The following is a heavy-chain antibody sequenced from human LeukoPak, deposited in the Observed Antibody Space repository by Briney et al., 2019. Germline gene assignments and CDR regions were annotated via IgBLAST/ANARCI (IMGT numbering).Heavy chain of an antibody. J-gene: IGHJ4*02. Sequence: GGSLRLSCAASGVTFSSYSMNWGRQAPGKGLEWVSYISSSSSTIHYADSVTGRFSISRDNANNTLYLQMNSLRVEDTAVYYCARGRPHGNDYWGQGTLVTVSS. D-gene: IGHD4-23*01. CDR2: ISSSSSTI. V-gene: IGHV3-48*04. CDR1: GVTFSSYS. CDR3: ARGRPHGNDY.